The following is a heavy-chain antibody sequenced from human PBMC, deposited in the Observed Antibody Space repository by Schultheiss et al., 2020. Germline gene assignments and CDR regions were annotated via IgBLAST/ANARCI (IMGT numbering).Heavy chain of an antibody. J-gene: IGHJ6*03. Sequence: SETLSLTCTVSGGSISSYYWSWIRQPPGKGLEWIGYIYYSGSTYYNPSLKSRVTISVDTSKNQFSLKLSSVTAADTAVYYCARVNGDYSTHYYYYMDVWGKGTTVTGYS. D-gene: IGHD4-11*01. CDR3: ARVNGDYSTHYYYYMDV. CDR2: IYYSGST. V-gene: IGHV4-59*12. CDR1: GGSISSYY.